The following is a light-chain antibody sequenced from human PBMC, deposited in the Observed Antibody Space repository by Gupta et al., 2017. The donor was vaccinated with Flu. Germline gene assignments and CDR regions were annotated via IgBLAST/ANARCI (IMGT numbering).Light chain of an antibody. CDR1: ENVNEW. CDR3: QHYYTNFT. CDR2: RSF. J-gene: IGKJ2*01. Sequence: SPSNMSASVGDTFTSSCRDSENVNEWMEWEQQKAVQTPRLMIFRSFLGERGVTYRFSGRGELKEFSLTSRIPQNDDCADYYIQHYYTNFTFGQGTMLDIK. V-gene: IGKV1-5*03.